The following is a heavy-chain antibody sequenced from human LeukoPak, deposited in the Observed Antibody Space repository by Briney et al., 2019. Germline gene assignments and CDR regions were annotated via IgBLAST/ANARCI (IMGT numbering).Heavy chain of an antibody. D-gene: IGHD5-12*01. Sequence: GGSLRLSCAASGFTFKNHAMHWVRQAPGKGLEWVALIYYDGSIKYYADSVKGRVTISRDNSQKTLYLQMRNLRVDDTAVYYCARDREMATIYYFDSWGQGTLVTVSS. V-gene: IGHV3-33*01. CDR1: GFTFKNHA. CDR3: ARDREMATIYYFDS. J-gene: IGHJ4*02. CDR2: IYYDGSIK.